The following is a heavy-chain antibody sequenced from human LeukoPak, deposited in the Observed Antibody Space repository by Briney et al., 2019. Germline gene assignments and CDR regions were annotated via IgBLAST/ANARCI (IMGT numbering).Heavy chain of an antibody. J-gene: IGHJ5*02. CDR1: GVTLSSYW. D-gene: IGHD6-19*01. Sequence: GGSLRLSCAASGVTLSSYWMSWVRQAPGKGLEWVAHIKQDGSDKYYVDSVKGRFTISRDNAKNSLYLQMNSVRAEDTAVYYCARYATSSGSRWLEPWGQGTLVTVSS. CDR3: ARYATSSGSRWLEP. CDR2: IKQDGSDK. V-gene: IGHV3-7*01.